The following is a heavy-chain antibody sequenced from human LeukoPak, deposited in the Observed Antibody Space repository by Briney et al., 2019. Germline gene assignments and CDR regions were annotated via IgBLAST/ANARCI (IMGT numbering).Heavy chain of an antibody. Sequence: ASVKVSCKASGYTFTNYYMHWVRQAPGQGLEWMGWISAYNGNTNYAQKLQGRVTMTTDTSTSTAYMELRSLRSDDTAVYYCARVYTDYYYYYMDVWGKGTTVTVSS. V-gene: IGHV1-18*04. J-gene: IGHJ6*03. CDR2: ISAYNGNT. CDR1: GYTFTNYY. CDR3: ARVYTDYYYYYMDV. D-gene: IGHD1-14*01.